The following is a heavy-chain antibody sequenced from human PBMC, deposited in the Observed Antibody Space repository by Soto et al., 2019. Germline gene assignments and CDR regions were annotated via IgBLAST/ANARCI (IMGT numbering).Heavy chain of an antibody. V-gene: IGHV3-9*01. CDR3: AKDGIAAAGPHYYYYYMDV. Sequence: GGSLRLSCAASGFTFDDYAMHWVRQAPGKGLEWVSGISWNSGSIGYADSVKGRFTISRDNAKNSLYLQMNSLSAEDTALYYCAKDGIAAAGPHYYYYYMDVWGKGTTVTVSS. D-gene: IGHD6-13*01. J-gene: IGHJ6*03. CDR1: GFTFDDYA. CDR2: ISWNSGSI.